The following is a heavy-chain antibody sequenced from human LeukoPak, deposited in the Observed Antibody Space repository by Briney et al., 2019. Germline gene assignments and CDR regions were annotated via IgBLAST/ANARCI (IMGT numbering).Heavy chain of an antibody. V-gene: IGHV1-18*01. CDR1: GYTFTSYG. CDR3: ARDRYSGYDPYFDY. CDR2: ISAYNGNT. D-gene: IGHD5-12*01. Sequence: ASVKVSCKASGYTFTSYGISWVRQAPGQGLEWMGWISAYNGNTNYARKLQGRVTMTTDTSTSTAYMELRSLRSDDTAVYYCARDRYSGYDPYFDYWGQATLVTVSS. J-gene: IGHJ4*02.